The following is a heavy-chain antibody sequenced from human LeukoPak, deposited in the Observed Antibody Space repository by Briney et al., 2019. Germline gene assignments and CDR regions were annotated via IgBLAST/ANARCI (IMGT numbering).Heavy chain of an antibody. D-gene: IGHD6-13*01. CDR2: IWYDGSNK. V-gene: IGHV3-33*01. CDR3: AREKVIAAAGTKYYYYYGMDV. CDR1: GFTFSSYG. J-gene: IGHJ6*02. Sequence: PGGSLRLSCAASGFTFSSYGMHWVRQAPGKGLEWVAVIWYDGSNKYYADSVKGRFTISRDNSKNTLYLQMNSLRAEDTAVYYCAREKVIAAAGTKYYYYYGMDVWGQGTTVTVSS.